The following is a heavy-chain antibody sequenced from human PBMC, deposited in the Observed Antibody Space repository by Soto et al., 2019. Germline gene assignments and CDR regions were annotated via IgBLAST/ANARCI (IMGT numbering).Heavy chain of an antibody. Sequence: EVQLLDSGGGLVQPGGFLRLSCAASGFSFSSHVMSWVRQAPGKGLEWVSSISGSGGGTYYADSVKGRFIISRDNSKNTLDLQMNSLRVEDTAVYYCAKGWCDSWGQGTLVTVSS. J-gene: IGHJ5*01. V-gene: IGHV3-23*01. CDR1: GFSFSSHV. CDR3: AKGWCDS. CDR2: ISGSGGGT.